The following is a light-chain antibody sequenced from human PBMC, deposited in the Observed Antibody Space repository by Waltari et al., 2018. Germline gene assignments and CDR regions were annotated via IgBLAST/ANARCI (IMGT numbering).Light chain of an antibody. CDR3: QQYNTYSTYT. J-gene: IGKJ2*01. Sequence: DIQMTQSPSILSASVGERVTITCRASQSIRTWLAWYQQKPGKAPKLLLYSTSNLETGVPSRFSGSGSGTEFSLTISSLQPDDFATYYCQQYNTYSTYTFGQGTKLEIK. CDR2: STS. CDR1: QSIRTW. V-gene: IGKV1-5*03.